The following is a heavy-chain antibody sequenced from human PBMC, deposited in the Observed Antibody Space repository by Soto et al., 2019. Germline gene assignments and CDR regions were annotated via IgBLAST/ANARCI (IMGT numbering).Heavy chain of an antibody. CDR3: ARRIRTSTTRGGPQYYFDY. V-gene: IGHV2-5*02. J-gene: IGHJ4*02. D-gene: IGHD3-10*01. CDR1: GFSLSTSGVG. Sequence: QITLNESGPALVKPTQTLTLTCTFSGFSLSTSGVGVGWIRQPPGKALDWLALIYWDDDKRYSPSLKSRLTVTTDTSKNQAVLTMTNMDPVDTAIYYCARRIRTSTTRGGPQYYFDYWGQGTLVTVSS. CDR2: IYWDDDK.